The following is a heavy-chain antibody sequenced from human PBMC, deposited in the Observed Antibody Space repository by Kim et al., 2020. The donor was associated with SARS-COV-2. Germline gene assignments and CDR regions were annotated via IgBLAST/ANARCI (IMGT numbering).Heavy chain of an antibody. CDR1: GYTFTSYA. J-gene: IGHJ6*02. CDR2: INAGNGNT. CDR3: ARDFAAGDHYYYYGMDV. Sequence: ASVKVSCKASGYTFTSYAMHWVRQAPGQRLEWMGWINAGNGNTKYSQKFQGRVTITRDTSASTAYMELSSLRSEDTAVYYCARDFAAGDHYYYYGMDVWGQGTTVTVSS. V-gene: IGHV1-3*01. D-gene: IGHD6-13*01.